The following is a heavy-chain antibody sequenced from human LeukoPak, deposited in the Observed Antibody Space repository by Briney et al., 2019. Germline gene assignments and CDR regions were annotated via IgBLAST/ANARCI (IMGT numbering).Heavy chain of an antibody. J-gene: IGHJ3*02. CDR3: ARDLVGATPHAFDI. D-gene: IGHD1-26*01. V-gene: IGHV4-59*01. CDR1: GGPISSYY. Sequence: SETLSLTCTVSGGPISSYYWSWIRQPPGKGLEWIGYIYYSGSTNYNPSLKSRVTISVDTSKNQFSLKLSSVTAADTAVYYCARDLVGATPHAFDIWGQGRMVTVSS. CDR2: IYYSGST.